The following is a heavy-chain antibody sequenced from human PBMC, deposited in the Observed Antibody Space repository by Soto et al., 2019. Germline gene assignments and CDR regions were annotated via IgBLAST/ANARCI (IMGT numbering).Heavy chain of an antibody. CDR2: IYYSGST. CDR1: GGSISSYD. V-gene: IGHV4-59*08. CDR3: ARVNLGYSYGYFVSDNWFEP. J-gene: IGHJ5*02. D-gene: IGHD5-18*01. Sequence: PWETLSLSCTASGGSISSYDLSWIRQPPGKGLEWIGYIYYSGSTNYNPSLKSRDTIAVDTSKIQFSLQLSSVTAADTAVYYCARVNLGYSYGYFVSDNWFEPWGKGTLVTVSS.